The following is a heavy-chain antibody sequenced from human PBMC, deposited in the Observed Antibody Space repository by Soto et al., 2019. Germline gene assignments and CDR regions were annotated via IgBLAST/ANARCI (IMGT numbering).Heavy chain of an antibody. CDR2: ISYDGSYT. V-gene: IGHV3-30*04. CDR3: ARVRGNTAMVTDDY. J-gene: IGHJ4*02. CDR1: GFTFNTYT. D-gene: IGHD5-18*01. Sequence: GGSLRPSCAASGFTFNTYTMHWVRQAPHKGLEWVSVISYDGSYTSYADSVKGRFTISRDNSKNTLYLQMNSLRVEDTATYYCARVRGNTAMVTDDYWGPGTPVTVSS.